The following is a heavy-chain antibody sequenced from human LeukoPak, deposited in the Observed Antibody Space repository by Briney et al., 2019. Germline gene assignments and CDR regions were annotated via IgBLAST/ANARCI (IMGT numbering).Heavy chain of an antibody. CDR1: GGSFSNYY. CDR2: MYYSGTT. Sequence: PSETLSLTCAVYGGSFSNYYWAWIRQPPGKGLEWIGSMYYSGTTYCNPSLKSRVTISIDTSKNQFSLKLTSVTAADTAVYYCAREPYGASPRFDYWGQETLVTVSS. J-gene: IGHJ4*02. CDR3: AREPYGASPRFDY. D-gene: IGHD4-17*01. V-gene: IGHV4-39*07.